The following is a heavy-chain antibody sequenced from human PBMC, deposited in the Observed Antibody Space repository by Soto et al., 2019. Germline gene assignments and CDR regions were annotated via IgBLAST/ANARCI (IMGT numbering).Heavy chain of an antibody. CDR2: TRNKANSYTT. V-gene: IGHV3-72*01. J-gene: IGHJ6*02. D-gene: IGHD3-10*01. Sequence: LRLSCAASGFTFSDHYMDWVRQAPGKGPEWVGRTRNKANSYTTEYAASVKGRFTISRDDSKNSLYLQMNSLKTEDTAVYYCARVWRYYGSGSSRDYYYGMDVWGQGTTVTVSS. CDR1: GFTFSDHY. CDR3: ARVWRYYGSGSSRDYYYGMDV.